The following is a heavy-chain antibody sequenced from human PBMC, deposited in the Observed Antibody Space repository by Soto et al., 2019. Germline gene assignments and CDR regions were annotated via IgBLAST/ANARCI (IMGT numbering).Heavy chain of an antibody. CDR2: IYYRGTT. D-gene: IGHD2-2*01. Sequence: QVQLQESGPGLVKPSETLSLTCSVSGVSTSNHYWTWIRKPPGQGPEWIGCIYYRGTTNYNASLNRRITISIDTSKNQFSLRLTSVTTADTAVYYCARGGGSPYHDHEFDYWGQGILVTVSS. CDR3: ARGGGSPYHDHEFDY. V-gene: IGHV4-59*11. J-gene: IGHJ4*02. CDR1: GVSTSNHY.